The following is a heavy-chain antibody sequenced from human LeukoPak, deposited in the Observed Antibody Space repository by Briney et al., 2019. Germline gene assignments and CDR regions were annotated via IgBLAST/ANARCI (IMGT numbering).Heavy chain of an antibody. CDR2: LHSAGITI. CDR1: GLSLNRYW. J-gene: IGHJ4*01. Sequence: GGTLRLLCAASGLSLNRYWKHWVPHAAGKGLVWVARLHSAGITINYGDAVRGRFTISRDKAGNALYLQMSSLRAEDTAIYYCIREIQVRASASLGYWGQGTLVTVSS. D-gene: IGHD2-2*01. CDR3: IREIQVRASASLGY. V-gene: IGHV3-74*01.